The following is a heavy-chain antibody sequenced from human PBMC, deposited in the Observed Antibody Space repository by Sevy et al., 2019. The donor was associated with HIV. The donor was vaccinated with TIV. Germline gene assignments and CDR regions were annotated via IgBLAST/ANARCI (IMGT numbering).Heavy chain of an antibody. Sequence: GGSLRLSCAASGFSFKTFGMHWVRQAPGKGLEGVAVMSYDGNNKYYTESVKGRFTISRDNAKNTLYLEMNSLRAEDTAVYFCARDLIAFAMYYADVSGYPSDYWGQGTQVTVSS. D-gene: IGHD5-12*01. CDR1: GFSFKTFG. V-gene: IGHV3-30*03. J-gene: IGHJ4*02. CDR2: MSYDGNNK. CDR3: ARDLIAFAMYYADVSGYPSDY.